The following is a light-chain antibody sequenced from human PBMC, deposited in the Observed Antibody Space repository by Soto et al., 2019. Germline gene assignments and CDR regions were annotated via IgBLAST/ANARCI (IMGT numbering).Light chain of an antibody. J-gene: IGKJ1*01. Sequence: DIQMTQSPSTLSASVGDRVTITCRASQSISTWLAWYQQKPGKAPKLLIYKASSLESGVPSRFSGSGSGTEFTLTISSLQPDDSATHYCQQYIKRCTFGQGTKV. CDR2: KAS. CDR3: QQYIKRCT. CDR1: QSISTW. V-gene: IGKV1-5*03.